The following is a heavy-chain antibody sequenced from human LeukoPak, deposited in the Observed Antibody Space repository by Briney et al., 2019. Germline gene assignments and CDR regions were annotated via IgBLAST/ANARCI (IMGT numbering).Heavy chain of an antibody. CDR2: INPSGGST. CDR1: GYTFTGYY. D-gene: IGHD5-24*01. CDR3: ARDMMDGYTRGWFDP. J-gene: IGHJ5*02. V-gene: IGHV1-46*01. Sequence: SVKVSCKASGYTFTGYYMHWVRQAPGQGLEWMGIINPSGGSTSYAQKFQGRVTMTRDTSTSTVYMELSSLRAEDTAVYYCARDMMDGYTRGWFDPWGQGTLVTVSS.